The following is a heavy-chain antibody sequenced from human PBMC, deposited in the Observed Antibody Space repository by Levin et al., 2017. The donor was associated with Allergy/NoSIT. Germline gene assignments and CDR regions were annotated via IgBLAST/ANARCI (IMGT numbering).Heavy chain of an antibody. J-gene: IGHJ5*02. CDR1: GGSISSSNYY. CDR3: AGTPVALYNWFDP. CDR2: IYYSGST. Sequence: PGGSLRLSCSVSGGSISSSNYYWGWIRQPPGKGLEWIGSIYYSGSTYYNPSLKSRVTISIDTPNNELSLTLTSVTAADTAVYYCAGTPVALYNWFDPWGQGTLVTVSS. V-gene: IGHV4-39*07. D-gene: IGHD4-23*01.